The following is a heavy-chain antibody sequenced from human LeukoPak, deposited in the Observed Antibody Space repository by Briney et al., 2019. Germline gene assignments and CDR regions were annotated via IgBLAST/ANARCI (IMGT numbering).Heavy chain of an antibody. CDR2: IYSGGTP. CDR1: GFTVSSNY. J-gene: IGHJ4*02. CDR3: AGTSRDAYNNGDY. Sequence: GGSLRLSCAASGFTVSSNYMSWVRQAPGKGLEWVSVIYSGGTPYYADSVKGRFTISRGNSKNTLYLQMNSLRAEDTAVYYCAGTSRDAYNNGDYWGQGTLVTVSS. V-gene: IGHV3-53*01. D-gene: IGHD5-24*01.